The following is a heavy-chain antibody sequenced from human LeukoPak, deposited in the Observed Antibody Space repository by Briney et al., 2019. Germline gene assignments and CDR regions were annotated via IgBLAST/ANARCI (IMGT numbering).Heavy chain of an antibody. D-gene: IGHD1-26*01. Sequence: SETLSLTCTVSGGSISSYYWSWIRQPAGKGLEWIGRIYTSGSTNYDPSLKSRVTMSVDTSKNQFSLKLSSVTAADTAVYYCAREYSGSYYRAFDIWGQGTMVTVSS. CDR3: AREYSGSYYRAFDI. CDR2: IYTSGST. CDR1: GGSISSYY. J-gene: IGHJ3*02. V-gene: IGHV4-4*07.